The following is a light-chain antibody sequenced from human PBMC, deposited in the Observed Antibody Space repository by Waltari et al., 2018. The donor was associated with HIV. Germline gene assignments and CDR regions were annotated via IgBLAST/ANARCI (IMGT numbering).Light chain of an antibody. J-gene: IGLJ3*02. CDR3: AAWDVSLSGLWV. Sequence: QSVMTQPPSASATPGQTVTIPCSGSSSTIGTNTVNWYQQLPGTAPKLLIYHNHQRPSGVPDRFSGSKSGTSASLAISGLQSEDEAAYYCAAWDVSLSGLWVFGGGTKLTVL. V-gene: IGLV1-44*01. CDR2: HNH. CDR1: SSTIGTNT.